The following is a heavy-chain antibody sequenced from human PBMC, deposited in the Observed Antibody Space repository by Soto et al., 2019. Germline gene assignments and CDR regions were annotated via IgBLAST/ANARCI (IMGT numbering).Heavy chain of an antibody. Sequence: GGSLRLSCAASGFTFSSYWMHWVRQVPEKGLVWVSRINSDGSITNYADAVKGRFTISRDNVKNTLYLQMNSLRAEDTAVYYCVRFPRSVGGSYRPDYWGQGTLVTVSS. CDR1: GFTFSSYW. CDR2: INSDGSIT. D-gene: IGHD3-16*02. J-gene: IGHJ4*02. V-gene: IGHV3-74*01. CDR3: VRFPRSVGGSYRPDY.